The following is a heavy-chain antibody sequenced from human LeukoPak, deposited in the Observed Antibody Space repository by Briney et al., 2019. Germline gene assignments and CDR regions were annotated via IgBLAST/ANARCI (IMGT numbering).Heavy chain of an antibody. J-gene: IGHJ4*02. CDR3: AKRDY. Sequence: GGSLRLSCAASGFTFSGSAMHWVRQASGKGLEWVGRIRSKAHSYATAYAASVKGRFTISRDDSKNTLYLQMNSLRAEDTAVYYCAKRDYWGQGTLVTVSS. CDR1: GFTFSGSA. V-gene: IGHV3-73*01. CDR2: IRSKAHSYAT.